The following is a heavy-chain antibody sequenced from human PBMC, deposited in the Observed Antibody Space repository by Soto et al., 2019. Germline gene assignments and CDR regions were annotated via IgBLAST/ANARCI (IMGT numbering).Heavy chain of an antibody. Sequence: QVQLVESGGGVVQPGRSLRLSCAASGFTFSSYAMHWVRQAPGKGLEWVAVMSYDGSNKYYADSVKGRFTISRDNSKNSXYLQMTSLRAEDTAVYYCARFKGCSGGSCYPSFDYWGQGTLVTVSS. D-gene: IGHD2-15*01. J-gene: IGHJ4*02. CDR1: GFTFSSYA. CDR3: ARFKGCSGGSCYPSFDY. V-gene: IGHV3-30-3*01. CDR2: MSYDGSNK.